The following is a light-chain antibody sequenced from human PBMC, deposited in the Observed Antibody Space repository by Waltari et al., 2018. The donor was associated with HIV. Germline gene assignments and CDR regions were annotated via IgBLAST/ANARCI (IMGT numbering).Light chain of an antibody. CDR1: SSDVGDYKY. CDR3: CSFTVTYIWV. CDR2: DVS. V-gene: IGLV2-11*01. Sequence: QSALTQPRSVSGSPGQSVTISCTGTSSDVGDYKYVSWYQQHPGKVPKLMIYDVSKRPSGVPDRFSCAKSGNTASLTIAGLQAEDEADYDCCSFTVTYIWVFGGGTKLTVL. J-gene: IGLJ2*01.